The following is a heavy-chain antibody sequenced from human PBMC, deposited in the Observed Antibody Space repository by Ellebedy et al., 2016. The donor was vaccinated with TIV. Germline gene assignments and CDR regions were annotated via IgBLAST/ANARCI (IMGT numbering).Heavy chain of an antibody. D-gene: IGHD3-22*01. CDR1: GGSFSGYY. CDR3: ARVQYYYDSSGYPDAFDI. J-gene: IGHJ3*02. Sequence: GSLRLXXAVYGGSFSGYYWSWIRQPPGKGLEWIGEINHSGSTNYNPSLKSRVTISVDTSKNQFSLKLSSVTAADTAVYYCARVQYYYDSSGYPDAFDIWGQGTMVTVSS. V-gene: IGHV4-34*01. CDR2: INHSGST.